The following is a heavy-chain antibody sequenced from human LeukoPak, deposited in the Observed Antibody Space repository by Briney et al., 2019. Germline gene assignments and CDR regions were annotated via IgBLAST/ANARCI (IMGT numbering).Heavy chain of an antibody. J-gene: IGHJ5*02. CDR1: GFPFSSYA. D-gene: IGHD2-15*01. CDR3: ARGADGVSSNSRGWFDP. CDR2: ISGSGDST. V-gene: IGHV3-23*01. Sequence: PGGSLRLSCAASGFPFSSYAMSWVRQAPGKGLEWVSAISGSGDSTYYADSVRGRFTISRDNAKNSLYLQMNSLRAEDTAVYSCARGADGVSSNSRGWFDPWGQGTLVTVSS.